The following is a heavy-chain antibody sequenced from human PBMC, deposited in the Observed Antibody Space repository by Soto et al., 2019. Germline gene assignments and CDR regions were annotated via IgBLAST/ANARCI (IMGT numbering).Heavy chain of an antibody. D-gene: IGHD4-17*01. V-gene: IGHV4-4*08. CDR1: GGSISTNY. CDR3: ASLHGAQFDP. Sequence: SETLSLTCTVSGGSISTNYWSWIRQPPGKGLEWIGYISSSGYTNYNASLKSRITISIDTSKNQFSLKLTSVTAADTAVYYCASLHGAQFDPWGQGTLVTVSS. J-gene: IGHJ5*02. CDR2: ISSSGYT.